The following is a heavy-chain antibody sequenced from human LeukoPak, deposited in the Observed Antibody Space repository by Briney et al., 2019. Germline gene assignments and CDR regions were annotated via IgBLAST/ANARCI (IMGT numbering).Heavy chain of an antibody. D-gene: IGHD3-22*01. J-gene: IGHJ3*02. V-gene: IGHV3-20*04. Sequence: GGSLRLSCVASGFTFDDYGMSWVRQAPGKGLEWVSSLNWNGGSSAYADSVKGRFTSSRANAKSPLFLHMNSLRAEDTALYYCVRRMIVDAFDIWGQGTMVTVSS. CDR3: VRRMIVDAFDI. CDR1: GFTFDDYG. CDR2: LNWNGGSS.